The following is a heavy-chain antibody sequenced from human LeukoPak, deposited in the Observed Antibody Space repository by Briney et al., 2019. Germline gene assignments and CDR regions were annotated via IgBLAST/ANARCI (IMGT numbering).Heavy chain of an antibody. V-gene: IGHV3-23*01. J-gene: IGHJ4*02. Sequence: GGSLRLSCAASGFTFSIYAMSWVRQAPGKGLAWVSGLNEDGGYTYYADSVKGRFTISRHNSKNTVYLQMDSLRDEDTAVYYCARGDFWSGYYTGLYWGQGTLVTVSS. D-gene: IGHD3-3*01. CDR1: GFTFSIYA. CDR2: LNEDGGYT. CDR3: ARGDFWSGYYTGLY.